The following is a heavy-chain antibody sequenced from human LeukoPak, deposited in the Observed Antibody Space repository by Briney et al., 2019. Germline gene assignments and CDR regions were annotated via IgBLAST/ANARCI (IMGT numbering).Heavy chain of an antibody. CDR1: GFTFSSYA. CDR2: ISYDGSNK. D-gene: IGHD1-1*01. Sequence: GRSLRLSCAASGFTFSSYAMHWVRQAPGKGLGWVAVISYDGSNKYYADSVKGRFTISRYNSKNTLYLQMNSLRAEDTAVYYCARDFPNDDAFDIWGQGTMVTVSS. CDR3: ARDFPNDDAFDI. V-gene: IGHV3-30-3*01. J-gene: IGHJ3*02.